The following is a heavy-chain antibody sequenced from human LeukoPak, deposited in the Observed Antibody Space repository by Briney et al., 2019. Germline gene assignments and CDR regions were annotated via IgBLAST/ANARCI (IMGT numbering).Heavy chain of an antibody. V-gene: IGHV4-34*01. CDR1: GGSFSGYY. CDR3: ASAADTSYYFDY. Sequence: PSETLSLTCAVYGGSFSGYYWSWIRQPPGKGLEWIGEINHSGSTNYNPSLKSRVTISVDTSKNQFSLKLSSVTAADTAVYYCASAADTSYYFDYWGQGTLVTVSS. D-gene: IGHD6-13*01. CDR2: INHSGST. J-gene: IGHJ4*02.